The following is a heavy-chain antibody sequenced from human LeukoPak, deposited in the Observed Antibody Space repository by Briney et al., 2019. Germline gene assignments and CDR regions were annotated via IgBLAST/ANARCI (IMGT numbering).Heavy chain of an antibody. D-gene: IGHD4-11*01. V-gene: IGHV1-69*05. CDR1: GGTFSSYA. CDR2: IIPIFGTA. CDR3: ARDVPSLHTTHD. J-gene: IGHJ4*02. Sequence: SVKVSCKASGGTFSSYAISWVRQAPGQGLECMGRIIPIFGTANYAQKFQGRVTITTDESTSTAYMELSSLRSEDTAVYYCARDVPSLHTTHDWGQGTLVTVSS.